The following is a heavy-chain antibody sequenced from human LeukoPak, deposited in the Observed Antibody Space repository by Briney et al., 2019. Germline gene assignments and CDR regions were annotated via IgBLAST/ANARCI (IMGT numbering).Heavy chain of an antibody. CDR1: GGSISGYY. CDR2: IYSTGIT. D-gene: IGHD3-22*01. J-gene: IGHJ4*01. CDR3: ARFIGSSGYYDY. Sequence: SETLSLTCTVSGGSISGYYLSWIRQPPGKGLELIGYIYSTGITDYNPSLTSRVTISVDTSKNQFSLKLSSVTAADTAVYYCARFIGSSGYYDYWGHGTLVTVPS. V-gene: IGHV4-59*01.